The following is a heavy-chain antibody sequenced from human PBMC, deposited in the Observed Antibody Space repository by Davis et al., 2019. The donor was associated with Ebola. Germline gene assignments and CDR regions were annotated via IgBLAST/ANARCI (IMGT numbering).Heavy chain of an antibody. J-gene: IGHJ5*02. CDR3: ARGRRVWLFEKGWFDP. Sequence: PSETLSLTCAVYGGSFSGYYWSWIRQPPGKGLEWIGEINHSGSTNYNPSLKSRVTISVDTSKNLFSLKLSSVTAADTAVYYCARGRRVWLFEKGWFDPWGQGTLVTVSS. CDR2: INHSGST. CDR1: GGSFSGYY. D-gene: IGHD2-21*01. V-gene: IGHV4-34*01.